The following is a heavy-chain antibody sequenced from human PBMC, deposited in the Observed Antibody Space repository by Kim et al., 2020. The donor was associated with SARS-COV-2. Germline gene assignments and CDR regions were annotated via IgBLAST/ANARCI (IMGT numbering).Heavy chain of an antibody. CDR2: IWYDGSNK. J-gene: IGHJ4*02. CDR1: GFTFSSYG. Sequence: GGSLRLSCAASGFTFSSYGMHWVRQAPGKGLEWVAVIWYDGSNKYYADSVKGRFTISRDNSKNTLYLQMNSLRAEDTAVYYCAKGTTVTTGFIDYWGQGTLVTVSS. CDR3: AKGTTVTTGFIDY. V-gene: IGHV3-33*06. D-gene: IGHD4-17*01.